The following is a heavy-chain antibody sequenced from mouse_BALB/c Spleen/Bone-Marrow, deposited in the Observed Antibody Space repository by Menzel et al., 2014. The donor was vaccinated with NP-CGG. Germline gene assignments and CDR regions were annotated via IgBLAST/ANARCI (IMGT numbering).Heavy chain of an antibody. CDR2: INPDSSTI. Sequence: DVKLVESGGGLVQPGGSLKLSCAASGFDFSRYWMSWVRQAPGKGLEWIGEINPDSSTINYTPSLKDKFIISRDNAKNTLYLQMSKVRSEDTALYYCARQGNYGKGDYWGQGTTLTVSS. V-gene: IGHV4-1*02. D-gene: IGHD2-1*01. CDR3: ARQGNYGKGDY. CDR1: GFDFSRYW. J-gene: IGHJ2*01.